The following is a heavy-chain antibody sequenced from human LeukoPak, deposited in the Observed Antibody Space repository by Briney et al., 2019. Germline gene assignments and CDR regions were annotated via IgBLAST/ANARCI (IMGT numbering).Heavy chain of an antibody. J-gene: IGHJ4*02. CDR2: IYSVGST. D-gene: IGHD1-26*01. CDR3: ARGPPWELEDYYFDY. CDR1: GFTVSSNY. Sequence: GGTLRLSCAASGFTVSSNYMSWVRQAPGKGLEWVSVIYSVGSTYYADSVMGRFTISRDNSKNTLYLQMNSLRDEDTAVYYCARGPPWELEDYYFDYWGQGTLVTVSS. V-gene: IGHV3-53*01.